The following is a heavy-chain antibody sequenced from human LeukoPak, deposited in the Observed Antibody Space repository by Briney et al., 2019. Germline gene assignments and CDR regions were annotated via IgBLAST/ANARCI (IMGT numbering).Heavy chain of an antibody. J-gene: IGHJ6*03. Sequence: GGSLRLSCAASGFTFSSYWMNWVRQAPGKGLVWVSRINSDGSNTKYADSVKGRFTISRDNAKNTLYLQMNSLRAEDTAVYYCARDKDEYSTAGAMDVWGKGTTVTVSS. D-gene: IGHD6-6*01. CDR2: INSDGSNT. CDR3: ARDKDEYSTAGAMDV. V-gene: IGHV3-74*01. CDR1: GFTFSSYW.